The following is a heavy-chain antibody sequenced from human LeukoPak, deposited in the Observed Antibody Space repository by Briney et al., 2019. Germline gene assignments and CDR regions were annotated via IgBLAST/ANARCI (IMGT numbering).Heavy chain of an antibody. J-gene: IGHJ4*02. V-gene: IGHV3-23*01. CDR2: IRASGRTT. CDR1: GFNFGNYG. CDR3: AREPSGFDSPFDY. Sequence: GGTLRLSCAASGFNFGNYGMNWVRQAPGKGLEWVSGIRASGRTTDYADSVKGRFTISRDNSKNTLYLQMNSLRAEDTAVYYCAREPSGFDSPFDYWGQGTLVTVSS. D-gene: IGHD5-12*01.